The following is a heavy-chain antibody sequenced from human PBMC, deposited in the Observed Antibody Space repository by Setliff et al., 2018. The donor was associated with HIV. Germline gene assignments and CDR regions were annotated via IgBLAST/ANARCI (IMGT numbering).Heavy chain of an antibody. J-gene: IGHJ6*03. CDR3: ANPPTVTTDYYYYYMDV. V-gene: IGHV3-23*01. CDR1: GFTFSDYY. CDR2: ISSTGSNS. Sequence: GGSLRLSCAASGFTFSDYYMNWIRQAPGKGLEWLSYISSTGSNSYYADSVKGRFTISRDNSKNTLYLQMNSLRAEDTAVYYCANPPTVTTDYYYYYMDVWGKGTTVTVSS. D-gene: IGHD4-4*01.